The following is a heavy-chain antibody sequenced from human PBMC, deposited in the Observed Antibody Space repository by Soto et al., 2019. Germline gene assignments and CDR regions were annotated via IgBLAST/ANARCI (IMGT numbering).Heavy chain of an antibody. CDR2: ISYDGSNK. D-gene: IGHD3-10*01. J-gene: IGHJ6*02. Sequence: GGSLRLSCAASGFTFSSYAMHWVRQAPGKGLEWVAVISYDGSNKYYADSVKGRFTISRDNSKNTLYLQMNSLRAEDTAVYYCARGSLWFGEGAYGMDGWGQGTTVTVSS. V-gene: IGHV3-30-3*01. CDR1: GFTFSSYA. CDR3: ARGSLWFGEGAYGMDG.